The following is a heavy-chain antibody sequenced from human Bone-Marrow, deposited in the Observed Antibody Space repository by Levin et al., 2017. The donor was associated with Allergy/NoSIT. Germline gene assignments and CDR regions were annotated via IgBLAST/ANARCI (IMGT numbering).Heavy chain of an antibody. Sequence: SETLSLTCIVSGGSISGYYWNWIRQPPGKGLEWLGYIYYSGSTNYNPSLKSRVTILVDTSKNQVSLKLSSVTAADTAVYYCARGPPSGWSAPTGAFDVWGQGTMVTVSS. CDR3: ARGPPSGWSAPTGAFDV. J-gene: IGHJ3*01. CDR1: GGSISGYY. V-gene: IGHV4-59*01. D-gene: IGHD6-19*01. CDR2: IYYSGST.